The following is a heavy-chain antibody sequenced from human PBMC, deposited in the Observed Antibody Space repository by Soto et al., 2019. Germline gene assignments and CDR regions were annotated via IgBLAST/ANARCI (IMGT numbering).Heavy chain of an antibody. CDR2: SIPILGIA. CDR1: GGTFSSYT. J-gene: IGHJ4*02. CDR3: AMEDCSATSGYKDY. Sequence: QVQLVQSGAEVKKPGSSVKVSCKASGGTFSSYTISWVRQAPGQGLEWMGRSIPILGIANYAQKFQGRGTITADKSTSTANMELSSIRSEDTAVYYCAMEDCSATSGYKDYWGQGTLVTVSS. D-gene: IGHD2-2*02. V-gene: IGHV1-69*02.